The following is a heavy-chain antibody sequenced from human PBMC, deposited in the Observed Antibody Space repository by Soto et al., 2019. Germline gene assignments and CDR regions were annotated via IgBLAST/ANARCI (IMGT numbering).Heavy chain of an antibody. D-gene: IGHD2-15*01. CDR1: GFTFSDYY. V-gene: IGHV3-11*01. CDR2: FSSSGSTI. J-gene: IGHJ4*02. CDR3: ARAVGTPNYYFDY. Sequence: GGSLRLSCAASGFTFSDYYMSWIRQAPGKGLEWVSYFSSSGSTIYYADSVKGRFTISRDNAKNSLYLQMNSLRAEDTAVYYCARAVGTPNYYFDYWGQGTLVTVSS.